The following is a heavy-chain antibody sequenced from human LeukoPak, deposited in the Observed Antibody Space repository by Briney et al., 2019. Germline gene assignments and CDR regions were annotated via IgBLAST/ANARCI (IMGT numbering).Heavy chain of an antibody. CDR1: GFSFSSYA. Sequence: GGSLRLSCAASGFSFSSYAVSWVRQAPGKGLEWVSGISDGGSRTYYADSVKGRFTISRDNSKSTLFLQMNSLRAEDTAVYYCARARNNYDSSGYSALDHWGQGTLVTVSS. J-gene: IGHJ4*02. CDR3: ARARNNYDSSGYSALDH. CDR2: ISDGGSRT. V-gene: IGHV3-23*01. D-gene: IGHD3-22*01.